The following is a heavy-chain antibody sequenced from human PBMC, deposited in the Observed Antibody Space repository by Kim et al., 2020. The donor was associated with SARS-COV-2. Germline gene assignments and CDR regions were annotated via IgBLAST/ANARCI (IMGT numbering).Heavy chain of an antibody. Sequence: ASVKVSCKVSGYTLTELSMHWVRQAPGKGLEWMGGFDPEDGETIYAQKFQGRVTMTEDTSTDTAYMELSSLRSEDTAVYYCATVRTKDYGDYVFNHWYFDLWGRGTLVTVSS. D-gene: IGHD4-17*01. V-gene: IGHV1-24*01. CDR3: ATVRTKDYGDYVFNHWYFDL. J-gene: IGHJ2*01. CDR2: FDPEDGET. CDR1: GYTLTELS.